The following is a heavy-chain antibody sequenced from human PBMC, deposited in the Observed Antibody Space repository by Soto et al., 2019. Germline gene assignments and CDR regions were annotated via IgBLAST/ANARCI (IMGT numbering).Heavy chain of an antibody. CDR3: AREGEYCGGDCYSSYYYGMDV. J-gene: IGHJ6*02. Sequence: SVKVSCKASGGTFSSYAISWVRQAPGQGLEWMGGIIPIFGTANYAQKFQGRVTITADKSTSTAYMELSSLRSEDTAVYYCAREGEYCGGDCYSSYYYGMDVWGQGTTVTVSS. CDR1: GGTFSSYA. V-gene: IGHV1-69*06. CDR2: IIPIFGTA. D-gene: IGHD2-21*02.